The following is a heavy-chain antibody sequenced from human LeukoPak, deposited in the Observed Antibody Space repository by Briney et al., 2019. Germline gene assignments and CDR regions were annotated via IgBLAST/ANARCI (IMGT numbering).Heavy chain of an antibody. CDR3: ARGAAGTGAADY. CDR2: THYSGST. D-gene: IGHD6-13*01. J-gene: IGHJ4*02. CDR1: GGSISSYY. Sequence: SETLSLTCTVSGGSISSYYWSWIRQPPEKGLEWIGYTHYSGSTKYNPSLKSRLTMSLDTSKNQFSLRLSSVTAADTAVYFCARGAAGTGAADYCGQGTLVTVSS. V-gene: IGHV4-59*01.